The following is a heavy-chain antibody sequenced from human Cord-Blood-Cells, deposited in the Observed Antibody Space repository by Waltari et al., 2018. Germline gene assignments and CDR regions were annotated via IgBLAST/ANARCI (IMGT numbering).Heavy chain of an antibody. CDR2: IWYDGSNK. CDR3: ARDDGESRYQLPEYYFDY. CDR1: GFTFSSYG. D-gene: IGHD2-2*01. J-gene: IGHJ4*02. Sequence: QVQLVESGGGVVQPGRSLRLSCAASGFTFSSYGMHWVRQAPGKGLEWVAVIWYDGSNKYYADSVKGRFTISRDNSKNTLYLQMNSLRAEDTAVYYCARDDGESRYQLPEYYFDYWGQGTLVTVSS. V-gene: IGHV3-33*01.